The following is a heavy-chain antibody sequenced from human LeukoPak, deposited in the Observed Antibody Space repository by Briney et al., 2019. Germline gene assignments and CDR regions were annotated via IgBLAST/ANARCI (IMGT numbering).Heavy chain of an antibody. V-gene: IGHV3-20*04. CDR1: GFTFDDYG. CDR3: ARALTATLDHWTYYYYMDV. D-gene: IGHD2-15*01. J-gene: IGHJ6*03. CDR2: INSNGGST. Sequence: GGPLRLSCAAYGFTFDDYGMSWVRQAPGKGLEWVSGINSNGGSTGYADSVKGRFTISRDNAKNSLYLQMNSLRAEDTALYYCARALTATLDHWTYYYYMDVWGKGTTVTVSS.